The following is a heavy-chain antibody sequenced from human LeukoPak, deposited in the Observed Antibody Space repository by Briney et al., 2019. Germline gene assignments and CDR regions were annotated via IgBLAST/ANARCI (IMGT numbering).Heavy chain of an antibody. J-gene: IGHJ4*02. CDR2: INGDGTTS. CDR3: ARNLGFYTFDS. Sequence: GGSLRLSCSVSGFTFSNFWMDWVRQAPGKGLAWVSTINGDGTTSGGADSVKGRFTISRDNDKNTLYLQMHSLRAEDTAMYYCARNLGFYTFDSWGQGALVTVSS. V-gene: IGHV3-74*01. D-gene: IGHD2-15*01. CDR1: GFTFSNFW.